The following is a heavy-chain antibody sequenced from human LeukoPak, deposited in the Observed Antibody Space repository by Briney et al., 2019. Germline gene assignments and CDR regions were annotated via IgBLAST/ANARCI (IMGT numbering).Heavy chain of an antibody. D-gene: IGHD3-10*01. Sequence: SETLSLTCTVSGGSISSYYWSWIRQPPGKGLEWIGYIYYSGSTNYNPSLKSRVTISVDTSKNQFSLKLSSVTAADTAVYYCARTSPEYYGSGSSLFDYWGQGTLVTVSS. CDR3: ARTSPEYYGSGSSLFDY. CDR1: GGSISSYY. J-gene: IGHJ4*02. V-gene: IGHV4-59*01. CDR2: IYYSGST.